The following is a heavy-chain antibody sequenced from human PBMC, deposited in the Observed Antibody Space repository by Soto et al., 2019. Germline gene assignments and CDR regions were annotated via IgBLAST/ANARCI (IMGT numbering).Heavy chain of an antibody. Sequence: EVQLVESGGGLVQPGGSLRLSCAGSGFPFSSYSMSWVRHAPDKGPEWVSAIGFSGDSTNYADSVKGRFTISRDNSKNTLYLQMNSLTAEDTDVYYCARKFSSSSLYLDYWGQGTLVTVSS. CDR3: ARKFSSSSLYLDY. D-gene: IGHD6-6*01. J-gene: IGHJ4*02. V-gene: IGHV3-23*04. CDR1: GFPFSSYS. CDR2: IGFSGDST.